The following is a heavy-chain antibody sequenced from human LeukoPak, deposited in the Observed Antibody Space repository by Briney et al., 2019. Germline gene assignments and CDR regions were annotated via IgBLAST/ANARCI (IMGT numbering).Heavy chain of an antibody. V-gene: IGHV1-24*01. Sequence: ASVKVSCKVSGYTLTELSMHWVRQAPGKGLEWMGGFDPEDGETIYAHKFQGRVTMTEDTSTDTAYMELSSLRSEDTAVYYCATMPHRIVGATGPSSYYYMDVWGKGTTVTVSS. D-gene: IGHD1-26*01. CDR1: GYTLTELS. CDR2: FDPEDGET. J-gene: IGHJ6*03. CDR3: ATMPHRIVGATGPSSYYYMDV.